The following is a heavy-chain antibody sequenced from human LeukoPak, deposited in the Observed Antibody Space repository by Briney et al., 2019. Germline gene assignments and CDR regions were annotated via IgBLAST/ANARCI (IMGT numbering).Heavy chain of an antibody. Sequence: PGGSLRLSCAASGFTFSDYYMSWIRQAPGKGLEWVSYISSSGSTIYYADSVKGRFTISRDNAKNSLYLQMNSLRAEDTAVYYCARDRVRGSGSYPHYDYYYGMDVWGQGTTVTVSS. CDR2: ISSSGSTI. CDR1: GFTFSDYY. D-gene: IGHD3-10*01. J-gene: IGHJ6*02. V-gene: IGHV3-11*01. CDR3: ARDRVRGSGSYPHYDYYYGMDV.